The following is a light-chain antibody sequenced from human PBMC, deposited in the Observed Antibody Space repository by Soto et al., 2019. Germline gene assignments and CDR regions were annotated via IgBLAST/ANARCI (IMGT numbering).Light chain of an antibody. J-gene: IGLJ3*02. V-gene: IGLV2-8*01. Sequence: HSALTQPPSASGSPGQSVTISCTGTSSDVGGYNYVSWYQQHPGKAPKLMIYDVSKRPSGVPDRFSGSKSGNTASLTVSGLRAEDESDYYFSSYAGSNHLVFGGGTKLTVL. CDR2: DVS. CDR3: SSYAGSNHLV. CDR1: SSDVGGYNY.